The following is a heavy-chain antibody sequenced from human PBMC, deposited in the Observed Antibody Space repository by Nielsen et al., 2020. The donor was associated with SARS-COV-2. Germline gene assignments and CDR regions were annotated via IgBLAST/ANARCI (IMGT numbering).Heavy chain of an antibody. CDR1: GYNFTSYA. Sequence: ASVKVSCKASGYNFTSYALNWVRQAPGQGPEWMGWINTNTGNPTYAQGFTGRFVFSLDTSVSTAYLQISSLKAEDTGVYYCVKQLISYSFGMDVWGQGTTVTVSS. D-gene: IGHD6-13*01. V-gene: IGHV7-4-1*02. J-gene: IGHJ6*02. CDR2: INTNTGNP. CDR3: VKQLISYSFGMDV.